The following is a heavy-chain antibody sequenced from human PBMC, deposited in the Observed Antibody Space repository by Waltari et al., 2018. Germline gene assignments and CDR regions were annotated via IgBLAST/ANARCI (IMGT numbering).Heavy chain of an antibody. J-gene: IGHJ3*02. D-gene: IGHD3-10*01. CDR1: GFTVSSTY. CDR2: IYSGGST. V-gene: IGHV3-53*01. CDR3: AREIMVRGVRDAFDI. Sequence: EVQLVESGGGLIQPGGSLRLSCAASGFTVSSTYMSWVRPAPGKGVEWVSVIYSGGSTYYADSVKGRFTISRDNSKNTLYLQMNSLRAEETAVYYCAREIMVRGVRDAFDIWGQGTMVTVSS.